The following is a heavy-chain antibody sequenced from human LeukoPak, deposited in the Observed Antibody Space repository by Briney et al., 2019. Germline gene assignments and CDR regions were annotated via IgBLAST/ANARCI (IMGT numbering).Heavy chain of an antibody. CDR1: GSTFSSYA. D-gene: IGHD5-18*01. CDR2: ISDSVSGGST. J-gene: IGHJ5*02. Sequence: GSLRLSCAASGSTFSSYAMTWVRQAPGKGLEWVSTISDSVSGGSTYYADSVKGRFTISRDNSKNTLYLQMNSLRAEDTAVYYCAKDRTGYSYGYFLSPWGQGTLVTVSS. V-gene: IGHV3-23*01. CDR3: AKDRTGYSYGYFLSP.